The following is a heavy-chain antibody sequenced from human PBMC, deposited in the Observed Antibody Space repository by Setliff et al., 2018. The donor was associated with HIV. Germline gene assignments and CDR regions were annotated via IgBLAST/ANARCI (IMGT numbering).Heavy chain of an antibody. V-gene: IGHV3-48*03. CDR2: ISSSGGTI. CDR1: GFTFSNYE. J-gene: IGHJ4*02. Sequence: QSGGSLRLSCAASGFTFSNYEMNWVRQAPGKGLEWVSYISSSGGTIYYADSVKGRFTISRDNAKNSLYLQMNSLRAEDTAVYYCARDSSSWYEFYFDCWGQGTLVTVSS. CDR3: ARDSSSWYEFYFDC. D-gene: IGHD6-13*01.